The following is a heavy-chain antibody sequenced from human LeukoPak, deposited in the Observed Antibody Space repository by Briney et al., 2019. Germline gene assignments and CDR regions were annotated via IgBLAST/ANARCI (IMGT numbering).Heavy chain of an antibody. Sequence: SETLSLTCIVSRYSITSAYYWGWIRQPPGKGLEWIGSVYYSGGTYYNPSLKSRVTISRDTSKNQFSLKVNSVTVADTAVYYCARNLTGYWYFDLWGRGTLVTVSS. V-gene: IGHV4-38-2*02. J-gene: IGHJ2*01. D-gene: IGHD4/OR15-4a*01. CDR2: VYYSGGT. CDR3: ARNLTGYWYFDL. CDR1: RYSITSAYY.